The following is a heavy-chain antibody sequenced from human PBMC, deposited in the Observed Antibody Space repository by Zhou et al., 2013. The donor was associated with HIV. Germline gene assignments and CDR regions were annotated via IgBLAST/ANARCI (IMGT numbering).Heavy chain of an antibody. Sequence: QVQLVQSGAEVKKPGSSVKVSCKASGGTFSSYAISWVRQAPGQGLEWMGRIIPIFGTANYAQKFQGRVTITADESTSTAYMELSSLRSEDTAVYYCARVNSDYYDSSGYYSYYFDYWGQGTLVTVSS. J-gene: IGHJ4*02. D-gene: IGHD3-22*01. CDR1: GGTFSSYA. CDR2: IIPIFGTA. V-gene: IGHV1-69*13. CDR3: ARVNSDYYDSSGYYSYYFDY.